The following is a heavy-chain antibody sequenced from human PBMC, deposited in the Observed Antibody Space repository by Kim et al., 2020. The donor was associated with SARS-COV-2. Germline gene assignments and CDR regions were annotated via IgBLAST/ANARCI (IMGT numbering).Heavy chain of an antibody. CDR1: GYTFTSYG. CDR3: ARDASGHYDFWSGYFFQH. CDR2: ISAYNGNT. D-gene: IGHD3-3*01. J-gene: IGHJ1*01. V-gene: IGHV1-18*01. Sequence: ASVKVSCKASGYTFTSYGISWVRQAPGQGLEWMGWISAYNGNTNYAQKLQGRVTMTTDTSTSTAYMELRSLRSDDTAVYYCARDASGHYDFWSGYFFQHWGQGTLVTVSS.